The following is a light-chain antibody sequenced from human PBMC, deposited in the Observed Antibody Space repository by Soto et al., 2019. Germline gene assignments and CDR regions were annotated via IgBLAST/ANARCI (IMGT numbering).Light chain of an antibody. CDR2: DAS. CDR1: QSVSSY. J-gene: IGKJ4*01. CDR3: QQRSNWPLT. Sequence: EIVLTQSPATLSLSPGERATLSCRASQSVSSYLAWYQQKPGQAPRLLIYDASNRATGIPARFSGSGSGTDFPLTISRLEPEDFGVYYCQQRSNWPLTFGGGTKVEIK. V-gene: IGKV3-11*01.